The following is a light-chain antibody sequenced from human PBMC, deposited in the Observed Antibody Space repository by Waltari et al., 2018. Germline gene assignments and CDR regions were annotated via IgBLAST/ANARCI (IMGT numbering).Light chain of an antibody. V-gene: IGKV3-20*01. CDR2: GAS. CDR3: QQYDISPLT. Sequence: EIVLTQSPGTLSLSPGERATLSCRASQTVRTTYLAWYQQKPDQAPTLLIYGASSRATGIPDRFSGSGSGTDFSLTISGLEPEDFAVYYCQQYDISPLTFGGGTKVEIK. CDR1: QTVRTTY. J-gene: IGKJ4*01.